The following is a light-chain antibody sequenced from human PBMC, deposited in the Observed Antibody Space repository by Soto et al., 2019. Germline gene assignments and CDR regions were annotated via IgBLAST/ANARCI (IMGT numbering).Light chain of an antibody. Sequence: QSALTQPASVSGSPGQSITISCTGTSSDVGAYNSVAWYQHNPGKAPKLMIYDVSNRPSGVSSRFSGSKSANTASLSISGLQADDEADYYCSSYTTSSTRVFGTGTKLTVL. J-gene: IGLJ1*01. V-gene: IGLV2-14*01. CDR1: SSDVGAYNS. CDR2: DVS. CDR3: SSYTTSSTRV.